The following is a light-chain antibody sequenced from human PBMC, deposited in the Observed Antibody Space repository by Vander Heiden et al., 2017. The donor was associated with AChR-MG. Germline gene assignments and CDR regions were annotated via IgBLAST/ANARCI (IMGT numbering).Light chain of an antibody. V-gene: IGLV1-47*01. J-gene: IGLJ3*02. CDR3: ATWDDSLNGLL. CDR1: NSNIDNNY. Sequence: HSVLTQPASASGTAGLRIPISCSGSNSNIDNNYVYWHQQFPGTAPKLLCDRTYQRPAGVSDRFSGSKSGTLALLAIRGLRSEDETDYYCATWDDSLNGLLFGGGTKVTV. CDR2: RTY.